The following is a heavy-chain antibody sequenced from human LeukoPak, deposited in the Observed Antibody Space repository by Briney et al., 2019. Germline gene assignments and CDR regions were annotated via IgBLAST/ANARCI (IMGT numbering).Heavy chain of an antibody. J-gene: IGHJ4*02. V-gene: IGHV3-30*01. CDR2: ISYDGSNK. D-gene: IGHD3-3*01. CDR1: GFTFSSYA. CDR3: ARDLTPPALKFSEWLLPGDY. Sequence: PGRSLRLSCAASGFTFSSYAMHWVRQAPGKGLEWVAVISYDGSNKYYADSVKGRFTISRDNSKNTLYLQMNSLRAEDTAVYYCARDLTPPALKFSEWLLPGDYWGQGTLVTVSS.